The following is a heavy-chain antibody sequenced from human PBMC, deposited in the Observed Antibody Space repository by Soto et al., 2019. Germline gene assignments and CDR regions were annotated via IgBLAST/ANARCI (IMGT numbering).Heavy chain of an antibody. J-gene: IGHJ5*02. CDR3: ATVVVVVAATAQGWFDP. V-gene: IGHV1-24*01. D-gene: IGHD2-15*01. Sequence: ASVKVSCKVSGYTLTELSMHWARQAPGKGLEWMGGFDPEDGETIYAQKFQGRVTMTEDTSTDTAYMELSSLRSEDTAVYYCATVVVVVAATAQGWFDPWGQGTLVTVSS. CDR1: GYTLTELS. CDR2: FDPEDGET.